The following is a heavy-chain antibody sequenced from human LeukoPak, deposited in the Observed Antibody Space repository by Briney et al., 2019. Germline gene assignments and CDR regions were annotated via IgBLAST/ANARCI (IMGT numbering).Heavy chain of an antibody. Sequence: PSEALSLTCTVSGGSVSSGSYYWSWIRQPPGKGLEWIGYIYYSGSTNYNPSLKSRVTISVDTSKNQFSLKLSSVTAADTAVYYCARGYYYGSGISDYWGQGTLVTVSS. CDR2: IYYSGST. CDR1: GGSVSSGSYY. D-gene: IGHD3-10*01. CDR3: ARGYYYGSGISDY. V-gene: IGHV4-61*01. J-gene: IGHJ4*02.